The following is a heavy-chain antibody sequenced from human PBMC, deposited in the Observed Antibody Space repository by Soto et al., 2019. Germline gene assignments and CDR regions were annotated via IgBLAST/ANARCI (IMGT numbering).Heavy chain of an antibody. V-gene: IGHV4-31*03. D-gene: IGHD3-10*01. CDR1: GRSISSGGYY. CDR2: LYYSGGT. Sequence: SETLSLTCTVSGRSISSGGYYWSWIRQHPGKGLEWIGYLYYSGGTYYHPSLKSRVTISVDTSKNQFPLKLSSVTAADAAGYYCARYGSGLDYYYGMDVWGQGTTVTVSS. CDR3: ARYGSGLDYYYGMDV. J-gene: IGHJ6*02.